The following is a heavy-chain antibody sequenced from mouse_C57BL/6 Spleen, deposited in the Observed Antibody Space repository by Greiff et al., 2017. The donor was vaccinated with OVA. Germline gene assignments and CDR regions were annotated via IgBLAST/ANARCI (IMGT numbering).Heavy chain of an antibody. V-gene: IGHV1-7*01. CDR2: INPSSGYT. CDR3: ARSPHYYDSSWYFDV. Sequence: VQLQQSGAELAKPGASVKLSCKASGYTFSSHWMHWVKPRPGQGLEWIGYINPSSGYTKYNQKFKDKATLTADKSSSTAYMQLSSLSYEDSAVYYCARSPHYYDSSWYFDVWGTGTTVTVSS. CDR1: GYTFSSHW. D-gene: IGHD1-1*01. J-gene: IGHJ1*03.